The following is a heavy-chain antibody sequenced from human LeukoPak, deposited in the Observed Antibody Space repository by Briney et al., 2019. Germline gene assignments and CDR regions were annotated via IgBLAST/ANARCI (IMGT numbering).Heavy chain of an antibody. CDR2: IKQDGSVK. V-gene: IGHV3-7*01. CDR1: RFTFANYW. Sequence: GGSLRLSCTASRFTFANYWMNWVRQAPGKGLEWVANIKQDGSVKYYLDSVKGRFTISRDNAKNSLYLQMNSLRADDTAVYYCARDSDYAFDHWGQGTLVTVSS. D-gene: IGHD3-22*01. J-gene: IGHJ4*02. CDR3: ARDSDYAFDH.